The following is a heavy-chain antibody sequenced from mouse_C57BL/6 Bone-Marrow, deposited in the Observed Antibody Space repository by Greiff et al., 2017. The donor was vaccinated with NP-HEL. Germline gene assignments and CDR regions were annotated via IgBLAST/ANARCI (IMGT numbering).Heavy chain of an antibody. Sequence: VQLQQSGAELVRPGTSVKVSCKASGYAFTNYLIEWVKQRPGQGLEWIGVINPGSGGTNYNEKFKGKATLTADKATSTAYMQLSSLTSEGTAVYFCARNYLWFAYWGQGTLVTVSA. CDR3: ARNYLWFAY. V-gene: IGHV1-54*01. D-gene: IGHD5-5*01. CDR2: INPGSGGT. CDR1: GYAFTNYL. J-gene: IGHJ3*01.